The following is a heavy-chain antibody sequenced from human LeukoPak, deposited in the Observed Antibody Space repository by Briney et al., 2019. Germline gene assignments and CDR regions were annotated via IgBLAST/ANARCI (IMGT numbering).Heavy chain of an antibody. D-gene: IGHD1-7*01. CDR2: IDPSDSYT. CDR3: ARAGITGTTEDY. J-gene: IGHJ4*02. V-gene: IGHV5-10-1*01. Sequence: GESLEISCKGSGYSFTSYWISWVRQMPVKGLEWMGRIDPSDSYTNYSPSFQGHVTISADKSISTAYLHWSSLKASDTAMYYCARAGITGTTEDYWGQGTLVTVSS. CDR1: GYSFTSYW.